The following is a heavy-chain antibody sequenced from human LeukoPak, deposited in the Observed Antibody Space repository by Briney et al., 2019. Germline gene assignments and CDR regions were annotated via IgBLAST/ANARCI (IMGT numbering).Heavy chain of an antibody. V-gene: IGHV1-2*02. CDR2: INPNSGDT. D-gene: IGHD1-26*01. J-gene: IGHJ4*02. Sequence: ASVKVSCKASGYTLTDYYMHWVRQAPGQGLEWMGWINPNSGDTNYAQKFQGRVTMTRDTSISTAYMELSRLTSDDTAIYYCARDWRGSYFPDFWGQGTLVTVSS. CDR3: ARDWRGSYFPDF. CDR1: GYTLTDYY.